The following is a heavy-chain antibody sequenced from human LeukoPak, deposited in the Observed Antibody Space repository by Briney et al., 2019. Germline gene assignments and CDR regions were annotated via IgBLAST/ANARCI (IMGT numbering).Heavy chain of an antibody. V-gene: IGHV3-9*01. Sequence: SLILSCAASGIPLEEYAMPWVRPGPGEGLEGVAGISWNSGSIGYADSVKGRFTISRDNAKNSLYLQMNSLRAEDTALYYCAKGEGYSSSSFDYWGQGTLVTVSS. CDR3: AKGEGYSSSSFDY. CDR2: ISWNSGSI. CDR1: GIPLEEYA. J-gene: IGHJ4*02. D-gene: IGHD6-6*01.